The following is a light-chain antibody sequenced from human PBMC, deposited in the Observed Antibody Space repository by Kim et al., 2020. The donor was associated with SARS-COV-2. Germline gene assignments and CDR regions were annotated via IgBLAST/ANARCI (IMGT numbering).Light chain of an antibody. CDR1: QSVSSN. Sequence: LSGSPGERATLSCRSSQSVSSNLAWYQQKPGQAPRLLMYDTSTRATDIPARFSGSGSGTEFTLTISSLQSEDFAVYYCQQYNNWRTFGQGTKLEI. J-gene: IGKJ2*01. V-gene: IGKV3-15*01. CDR2: DTS. CDR3: QQYNNWRT.